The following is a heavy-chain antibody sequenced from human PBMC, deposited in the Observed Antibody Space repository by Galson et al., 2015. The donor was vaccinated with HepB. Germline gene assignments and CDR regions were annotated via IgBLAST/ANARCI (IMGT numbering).Heavy chain of an antibody. V-gene: IGHV4-34*01. J-gene: IGHJ4*02. D-gene: IGHD3-16*02. CDR2: IKHTGTT. Sequence: SETLSLTCAVYGGSLSDFYWTWIRQPPGKGLEWIGEIKHTGTTNYQPSLKSRVTISVDTSKNEFSLRLSSLTAADTAVYYCARVGVSKSGGALVVPYYFDYWGQGTLVTVSS. CDR1: GGSLSDFY. CDR3: ARVGVSKSGGALVVPYYFDY.